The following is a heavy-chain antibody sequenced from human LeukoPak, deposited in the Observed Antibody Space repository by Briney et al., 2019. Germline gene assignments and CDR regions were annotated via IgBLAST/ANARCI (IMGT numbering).Heavy chain of an antibody. CDR1: GFTFSSYA. V-gene: IGHV3-23*01. CDR2: ISGSGGST. D-gene: IGHD3-22*01. Sequence: PGGSLRLSCAASGFTFSSYAMSWVRQAPGKGLEWVSAISGSGGSTYYADSVKGRFTISRDNSKNTLYLQMNSLRAEDTAVYYCARGDSSGYYHLDYWGQGTLVTVSS. J-gene: IGHJ4*02. CDR3: ARGDSSGYYHLDY.